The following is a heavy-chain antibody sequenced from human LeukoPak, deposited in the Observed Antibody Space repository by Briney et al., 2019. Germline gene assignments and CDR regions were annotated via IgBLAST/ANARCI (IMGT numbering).Heavy chain of an antibody. D-gene: IGHD6-19*01. V-gene: IGHV1-24*01. CDR3: ATGHRIAVAGTGDY. J-gene: IGHJ4*02. CDR1: GYTLTELS. Sequence: GASVKVSCKVSGYTLTELSMHWVRQAPGKGLEWMGGFDPEDGETIYAQKFQGRVTMTEDTSTDTAYMELSSPRSEDTAVYYCATGHRIAVAGTGDYWGQGTLVTVSS. CDR2: FDPEDGET.